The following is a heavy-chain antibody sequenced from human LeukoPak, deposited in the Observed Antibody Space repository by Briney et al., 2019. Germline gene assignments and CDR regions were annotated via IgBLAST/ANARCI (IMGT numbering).Heavy chain of an antibody. D-gene: IGHD4-17*01. CDR2: IRAYYGNT. CDR1: GCTFTSYG. V-gene: IGHV1-18*01. CDR3: ARTYGVPGAYYYGMDV. J-gene: IGHJ6*02. Sequence: ASVNVSFKSSGCTFTSYGISGLGQAAGQGVEGMGCIRAYYGNTNYAQKLQGRVTMTTDTSTSTAYMELRSLRSDDTAVYYCARTYGVPGAYYYGMDVWGQGTTVTVSS.